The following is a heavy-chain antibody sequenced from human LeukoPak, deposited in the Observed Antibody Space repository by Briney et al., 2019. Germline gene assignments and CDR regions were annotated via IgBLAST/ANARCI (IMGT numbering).Heavy chain of an antibody. CDR2: IYHGGST. CDR3: ARVGSGSESCSLRYFDY. D-gene: IGHD3-10*01. J-gene: IGHJ4*02. V-gene: IGHV4-4*02. CDR1: GGSISSSNW. Sequence: SETLSLTCAVSGGSISSSNWWSWVRQPPGKGLEWIGEIYHGGSTNYNPSLKSRVTTSVDKSKNQFSLKLSSVTAADTAVYYCARVGSGSESCSLRYFDYWGQGTLVTVSS.